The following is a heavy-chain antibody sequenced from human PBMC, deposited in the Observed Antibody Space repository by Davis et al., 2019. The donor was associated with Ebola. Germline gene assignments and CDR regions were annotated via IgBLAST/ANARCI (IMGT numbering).Heavy chain of an antibody. CDR2: INPNSGGT. J-gene: IGHJ3*02. Sequence: ASVKVSCKASGGTFSSYAISWVRQAPGQGLEWMGWINPNSGGTNYAQKFQGWVTMTRDTSTSTVYMELSSLRSEDTAVYYCARAGHIVVVTAIKNDDAFDIWGQGTMVTVSS. D-gene: IGHD2-21*02. CDR1: GGTFSSYA. CDR3: ARAGHIVVVTAIKNDDAFDI. V-gene: IGHV1-2*04.